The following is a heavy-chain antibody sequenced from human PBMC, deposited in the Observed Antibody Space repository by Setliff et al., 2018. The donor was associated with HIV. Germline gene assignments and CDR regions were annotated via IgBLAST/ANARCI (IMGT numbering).Heavy chain of an antibody. CDR2: INAGNGKT. J-gene: IGHJ4*02. D-gene: IGHD3-10*01. V-gene: IGHV1-3*01. CDR1: GYTFSTYA. Sequence: ASVKVSCKASGYTFSTYAMHWVRQAPGQRLEWMGWINAGNGKTKYPQKFQGRITITRDTSASTAYMEVSSLRSEDTAVYYCARDSANYPYYFDYWGQGTLVTVSS. CDR3: ARDSANYPYYFDY.